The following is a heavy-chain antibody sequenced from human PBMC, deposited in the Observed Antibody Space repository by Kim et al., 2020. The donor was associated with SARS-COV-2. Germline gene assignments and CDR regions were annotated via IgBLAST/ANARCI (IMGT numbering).Heavy chain of an antibody. Sequence: SETLSLTCTVSGGSISSSNYYWGWIRQPPGKGLEWIGNIFYSGNTYYNPSLKSRVTISVDTSKNQFSLKLSSVTAADTAVYYCARVVPVTMIVVVITPSGAGDIWGEGTMVTVSS. D-gene: IGHD3-22*01. CDR1: GGSISSSNYY. J-gene: IGHJ3*02. CDR2: IFYSGNT. V-gene: IGHV4-39*01. CDR3: ARVVPVTMIVVVITPSGAGDI.